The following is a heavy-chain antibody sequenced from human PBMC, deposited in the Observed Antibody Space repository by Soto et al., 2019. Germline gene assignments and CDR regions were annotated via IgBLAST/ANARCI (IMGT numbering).Heavy chain of an antibody. Sequence: QVQLVESGGGVVQPGRSLRLSCAASGFTFSSYAMHWVRQAPGKGLEWVAVISYDGSNKYYADSVKGRFTISRDNSKNTRYLQMNSLRAEDTAVYYCARESGSGPLDYWGQGTLVTVSS. J-gene: IGHJ4*02. CDR3: ARESGSGPLDY. CDR1: GFTFSSYA. D-gene: IGHD3-10*01. V-gene: IGHV3-30-3*01. CDR2: ISYDGSNK.